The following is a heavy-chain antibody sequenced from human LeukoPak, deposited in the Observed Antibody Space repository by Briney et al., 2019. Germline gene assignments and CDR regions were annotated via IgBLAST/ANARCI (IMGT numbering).Heavy chain of an antibody. J-gene: IGHJ4*02. CDR3: ARDGKRALMISPRGARPYYFDY. CDR2: IYHSGNT. D-gene: IGHD3-10*01. CDR1: GYSTSSGYY. V-gene: IGHV4-38-2*02. Sequence: SETLSLTCTVSGYSTSSGYYWGWIRQPPGKGLEWIGSIYHSGNTYYNPSLKSRVTISVDASKNQFSLNLSSVTAADTAVYYCARDGKRALMISPRGARPYYFDYWGQGTLVSVSS.